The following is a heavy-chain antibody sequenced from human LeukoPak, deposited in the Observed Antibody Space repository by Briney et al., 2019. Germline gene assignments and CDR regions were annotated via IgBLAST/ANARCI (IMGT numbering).Heavy chain of an antibody. V-gene: IGHV3-7*03. D-gene: IGHD5-24*01. CDR2: IKQDGSEK. Sequence: PGGSLRLSCAASGFTFSSYWMSWVRQAPGKGLEWVANIKQDGSEKYYVDSVKGRFTISRDNSKDTLYLQMNSLRAEDTAVYYCAKKWGHGNSPLDYWGQGTLVTVTS. CDR3: AKKWGHGNSPLDY. CDR1: GFTFSSYW. J-gene: IGHJ4*02.